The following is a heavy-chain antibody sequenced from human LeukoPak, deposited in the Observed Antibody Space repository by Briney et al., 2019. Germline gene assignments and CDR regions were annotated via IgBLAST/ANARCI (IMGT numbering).Heavy chain of an antibody. CDR3: AKEGPIKGGYYDSSGYYLDY. J-gene: IGHJ4*02. CDR1: GFTVSSNY. D-gene: IGHD3-22*01. CDR2: IYSGGST. V-gene: IGHV3-53*05. Sequence: GGSLRLSCAASGFTVSSNYMSWVRQAPGKGVEGVSVIYSGGSTYCSDSVKGRFTISRDNSKNTLYLQMNSLRAEDTAVYYCAKEGPIKGGYYDSSGYYLDYWGQGTLVTVSS.